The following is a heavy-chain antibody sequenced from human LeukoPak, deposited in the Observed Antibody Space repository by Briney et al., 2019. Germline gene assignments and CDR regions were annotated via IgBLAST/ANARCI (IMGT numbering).Heavy chain of an antibody. CDR2: IHFSAGT. Sequence: SETLSLTCTVSGDSLNGYYWGWIRQPPGEGLECIGYIHFSAGTAHNASLKSRLTISLDTSKNQFSLTLSSVSAADTAVYYCARHVYGEGMVVWGKGTTVTVSS. CDR3: ARHVYGEGMVV. J-gene: IGHJ6*04. D-gene: IGHD4-17*01. V-gene: IGHV4-59*08. CDR1: GDSLNGYY.